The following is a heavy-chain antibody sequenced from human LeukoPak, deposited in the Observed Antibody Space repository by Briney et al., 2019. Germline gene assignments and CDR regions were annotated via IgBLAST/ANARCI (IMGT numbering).Heavy chain of an antibody. D-gene: IGHD2-2*02. CDR3: ARDRFAGYCSSTSCYRDYYYGMDV. J-gene: IGHJ6*02. Sequence: PSETLSLTCTVSGGSISNYYWSWIRQPPGKGLEWIGYIYYSGSTNYNPSLKSRVTISVDTSKNQFSLKLSSVTAADTAVYYCARDRFAGYCSSTSCYRDYYYGMDVWGQGTTVTVSS. CDR2: IYYSGST. CDR1: GGSISNYY. V-gene: IGHV4-59*01.